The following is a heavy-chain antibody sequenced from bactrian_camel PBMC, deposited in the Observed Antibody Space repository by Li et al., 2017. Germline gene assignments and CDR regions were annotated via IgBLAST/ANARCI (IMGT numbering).Heavy chain of an antibody. D-gene: IGHD6*01. V-gene: IGHV3S1*01. CDR2: ITNGGATT. J-gene: IGHJ6*01. CDR3: ATRSGVVCFGPREDRFGV. Sequence: HVQLVESGGGSVQVGGSLRLSCAASGFMFSSYWMYWVRQAPGKGLEWVSHITNGGATTYYADSVKGRFTISRDNAKNTVYLQMNSLKPEDTAMYYCATRSGVVCFGPREDRFGVWGQGTQVTVS. CDR1: GFMFSSYW.